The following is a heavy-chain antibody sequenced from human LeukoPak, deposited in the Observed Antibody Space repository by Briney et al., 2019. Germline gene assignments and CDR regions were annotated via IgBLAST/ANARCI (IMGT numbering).Heavy chain of an antibody. J-gene: IGHJ4*02. CDR1: GFTFNNYA. D-gene: IGHD6-13*01. CDR3: AKDGSSSWSQFDY. V-gene: IGHV3-23*01. CDR2: ISGSGGNT. Sequence: PGGSLRLSCAASGFTFNNYAMNWVRQAPGKGLEWVSSISGSGGNTYYADSVKGRFTISRDNSKNTLYLQMNSLRAEDTAVYYCAKDGSSSWSQFDYWGQGTLVTVSS.